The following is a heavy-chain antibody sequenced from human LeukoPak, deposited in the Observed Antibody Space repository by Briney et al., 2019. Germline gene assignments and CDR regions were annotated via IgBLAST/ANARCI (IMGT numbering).Heavy chain of an antibody. D-gene: IGHD3-22*01. CDR2: IYSSGGT. CDR3: ARDSISSGSMDL. J-gene: IGHJ4*02. V-gene: IGHV3-53*01. CDR1: GFAVSSNY. Sequence: GGSLRLSCAASGFAVSSNYMSWVRQAPGKGLEWVSVIYSSGGTYYADSVRGLFTISRDNSKNTLYLQMNSLRVEDMALYYCARDSISSGSMDLWGQGTLVTVSS.